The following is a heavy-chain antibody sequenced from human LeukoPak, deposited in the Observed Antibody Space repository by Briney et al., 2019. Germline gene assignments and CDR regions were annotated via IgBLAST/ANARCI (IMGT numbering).Heavy chain of an antibody. CDR1: GYTFINYG. Sequence: ASVKVSCKASGYTFINYGISWVRQAPGQGLEWMGWISAYNGDTNYAQKVQGRVTMTTEPSTSTVYMELRSLRSDDTAVYYCARHYDAGKDDAFHIWGQGTMVTVSS. J-gene: IGHJ3*02. CDR2: ISAYNGDT. CDR3: ARHYDAGKDDAFHI. D-gene: IGHD3-10*01. V-gene: IGHV1-18*01.